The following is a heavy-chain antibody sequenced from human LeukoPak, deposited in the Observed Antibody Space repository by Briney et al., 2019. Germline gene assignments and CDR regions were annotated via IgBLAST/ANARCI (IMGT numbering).Heavy chain of an antibody. V-gene: IGHV4-38-2*02. CDR3: ARAYSSSWYMNWFDP. CDR1: GYSISNGYY. Sequence: SETLSLTCTVSGYSISNGYYWAWLRQPPGKGLEWIGSIYHSGSTYYNPSLNSRVTISVDTSKNQFSLKLSSVTAADTAVYYCARAYSSSWYMNWFDPWGQGTLVTVSS. J-gene: IGHJ5*02. CDR2: IYHSGST. D-gene: IGHD6-13*01.